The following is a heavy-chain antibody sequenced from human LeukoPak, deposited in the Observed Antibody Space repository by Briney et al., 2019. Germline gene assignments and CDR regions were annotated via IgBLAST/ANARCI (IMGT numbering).Heavy chain of an antibody. CDR2: INPTVDDT. CDR3: ARVRYYAFDY. Sequence: ASVKVSCKASGYTFTAYQIHWVRQAPGQGLGWVGGINPTVDDTHYAQKFRGRVTVTRDASISTAYLELSRLTSDDTAVYYCARVRYYAFDYWGQGTLVTVSS. D-gene: IGHD3-10*01. V-gene: IGHV1-2*02. CDR1: GYTFTAYQ. J-gene: IGHJ4*02.